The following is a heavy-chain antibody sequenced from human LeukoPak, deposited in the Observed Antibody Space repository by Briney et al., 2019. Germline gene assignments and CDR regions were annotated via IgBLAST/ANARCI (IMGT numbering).Heavy chain of an antibody. V-gene: IGHV4-59*01. D-gene: IGHD3-22*01. CDR1: GGSISSYY. Sequence: SETLSLTCTVSGGSISSYYWSWIRQPPGKGLEWIGYIYYSGSTNYNPSLKSRVTISVDTSKNQFSLKLSSVTAADTAVYYCARVVQPYNYDSSGYPTNTYYFDYWGQGTLVTVSS. CDR2: IYYSGST. J-gene: IGHJ4*02. CDR3: ARVVQPYNYDSSGYPTNTYYFDY.